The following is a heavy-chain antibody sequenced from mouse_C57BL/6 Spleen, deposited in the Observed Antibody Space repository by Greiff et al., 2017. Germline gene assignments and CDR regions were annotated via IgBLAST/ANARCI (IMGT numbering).Heavy chain of an antibody. CDR2: ISYSGST. CDR3: ARYFYGSSYGYFDV. J-gene: IGHJ1*03. CDR1: GYSITSDY. Sequence: DVHLVESGPGLAKPSQTLSLTCSVTGYSITSDYWNWIRKFPGNKLEYMGYISYSGSTYYNPSLKSRISLTRDTSKNQYYLQLNSVTTEDTATYYCARYFYGSSYGYFDVWGTGTTVTVSS. V-gene: IGHV3-8*01. D-gene: IGHD1-1*01.